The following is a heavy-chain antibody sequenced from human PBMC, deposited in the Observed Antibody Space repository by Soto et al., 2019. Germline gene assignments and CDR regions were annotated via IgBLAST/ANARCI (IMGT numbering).Heavy chain of an antibody. CDR3: ARGPSSSWVYNWFDP. CDR2: ISSSSSYI. J-gene: IGHJ5*02. Sequence: PGGSLRLSCAASGFTFSSYSMNWVRQAPGKGLEWVSSISSSSSYIYYADSVKGRFTIPRDNAKNSLYLQMNSLRAEDTAVYYCARGPSSSWVYNWFDPWGQGTXVNVSS. V-gene: IGHV3-21*01. D-gene: IGHD6-13*01. CDR1: GFTFSSYS.